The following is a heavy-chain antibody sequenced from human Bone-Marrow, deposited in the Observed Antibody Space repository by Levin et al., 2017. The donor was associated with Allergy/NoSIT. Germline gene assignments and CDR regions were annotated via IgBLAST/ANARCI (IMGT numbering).Heavy chain of an antibody. CDR1: GYSFITYD. J-gene: IGHJ6*02. CDR3: ARGPGQGYYYYYGLDV. CDR2: VNPNSGKT. V-gene: IGHV1-8*02. Sequence: GESLKISCKASGYSFITYDVNWVRQAPGQGFEWMGWVNPNSGKTGIAQKFQGRVTLTRDTSIGTAYMELSSLRSDDTAVYYCARGPGQGYYYYYGLDVWGQGTTVTVS.